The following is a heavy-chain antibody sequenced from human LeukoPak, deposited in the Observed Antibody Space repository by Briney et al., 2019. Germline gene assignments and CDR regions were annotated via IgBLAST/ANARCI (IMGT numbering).Heavy chain of an antibody. J-gene: IGHJ3*02. Sequence: PSETLSLTCAVYGGSFSGYYWSWLRQPPGKGLEWIGEINHSRSTNYNPSLKSRVTISVDTSKNQFSLKLSSVTAADTAVYYCAIPYASSGYADERDAFDIWGPGTMVTVSS. V-gene: IGHV4-34*01. CDR1: GGSFSGYY. D-gene: IGHD3-22*01. CDR2: INHSRST. CDR3: AIPYASSGYADERDAFDI.